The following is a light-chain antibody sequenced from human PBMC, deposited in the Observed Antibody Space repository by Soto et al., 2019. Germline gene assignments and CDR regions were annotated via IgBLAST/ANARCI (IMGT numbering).Light chain of an antibody. Sequence: LMTPSPATRSIAPGERAQRSGRGSDSVSINLAWYQQPPGQSHPLILIDAANRATGIPARFTGSGSGTEFTLTISSLQSEDFAVYFCQQQNNWPQNTVGQGKRLDI. CDR2: DAA. CDR1: DSVSIN. J-gene: IGKJ5*01. V-gene: IGKV3-15*01. CDR3: QQQNNWPQNT.